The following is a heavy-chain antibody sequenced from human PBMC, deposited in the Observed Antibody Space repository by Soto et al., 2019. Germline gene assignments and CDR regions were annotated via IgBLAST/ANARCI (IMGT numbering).Heavy chain of an antibody. CDR3: ARDSPGNSLFDF. D-gene: IGHD1-26*01. CDR2: AHHSGNT. J-gene: IGHJ4*02. Sequence: SETLSLTCTVSGGSMSSSNWWNWVRQSPGKGLEWIGEAHHSGNTFYNPSLKSRVTISLDTSMNQFSLKLSSVTAADTAVYYCARDSPGNSLFDFWGQGIRVTVSS. CDR1: GGSMSSSNW. V-gene: IGHV4-4*02.